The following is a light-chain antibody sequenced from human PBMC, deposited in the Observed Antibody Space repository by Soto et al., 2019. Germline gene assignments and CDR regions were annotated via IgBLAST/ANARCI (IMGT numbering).Light chain of an antibody. J-gene: IGKJ2*01. CDR3: QHYCSSPHT. V-gene: IGKV3-20*01. Sequence: EIVLTQSPGTLSLSPGERATLSCRASQSVSSSYLAWYQHKPGQGRRLLIYGASSRATGIPDRFSGSGSGTDFTLTISRLEPEDFAVYYCQHYCSSPHTFSQGTKLEIK. CDR1: QSVSSSY. CDR2: GAS.